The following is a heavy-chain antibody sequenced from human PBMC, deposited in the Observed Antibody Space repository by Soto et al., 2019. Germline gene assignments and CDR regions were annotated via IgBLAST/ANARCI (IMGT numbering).Heavy chain of an antibody. CDR2: ISGSGGST. CDR1: GFTFSSYA. Sequence: QPGGSLRLSCAASGFTFSSYAMTWVRQAPGKGLEWVSAISGSGGSTYYAASVKGRFTISRDNSKNTLYLQMNSLRAEDTAVYYCAKDRTFDSSGYYSYWGQGTLVTVSS. J-gene: IGHJ4*02. D-gene: IGHD3-22*01. V-gene: IGHV3-23*01. CDR3: AKDRTFDSSGYYSY.